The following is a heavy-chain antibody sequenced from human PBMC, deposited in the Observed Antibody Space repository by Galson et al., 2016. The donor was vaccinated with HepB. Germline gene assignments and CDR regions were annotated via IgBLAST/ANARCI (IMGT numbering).Heavy chain of an antibody. CDR1: GFTVSSNY. CDR3: ARESLLGEGSAFDI. D-gene: IGHD3-10*02. Sequence: SLRLSCAASGFTVSSNYMSWVRQAPGKGLEWVALIWHDGSIKKYADSVKGRFTISRDNSKNTLYLQMNGLRAEDTSIYYCARESLLGEGSAFDIWGQGTMVTVSS. CDR2: IWHDGSIK. J-gene: IGHJ3*02. V-gene: IGHV3-33*08.